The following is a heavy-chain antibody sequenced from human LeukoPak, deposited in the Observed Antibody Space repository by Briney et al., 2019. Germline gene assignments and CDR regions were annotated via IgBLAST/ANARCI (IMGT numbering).Heavy chain of an antibody. Sequence: ASVKVSCKASGYTFTGYYMRWVRQAPGQGLEWMGWINPNSGGTNYTQKFQGRVTMTRDTSISTAYMELSRLRSDDTAVYYCARDRAAYYYGSGSSYNRAFHYWGQGTLVTVSS. CDR2: INPNSGGT. J-gene: IGHJ4*02. CDR1: GYTFTGYY. V-gene: IGHV1-2*02. D-gene: IGHD3-10*01. CDR3: ARDRAAYYYGSGSSYNRAFHY.